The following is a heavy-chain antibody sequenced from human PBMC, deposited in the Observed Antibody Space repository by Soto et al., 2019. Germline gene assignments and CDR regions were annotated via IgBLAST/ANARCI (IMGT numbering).Heavy chain of an antibody. V-gene: IGHV1-18*01. D-gene: IGHD1-1*01. J-gene: IGHJ5*02. CDR3: ARDWKGAEGFDP. Sequence: QVQLVQSGPEVKKPGASVKVSCKASGYTFNTFGFSWVRQAPGQRLEWMGWIGAYNDDTNYAQNFQGRITMTTDTSTTTSYMELRSLRYEDTAVYFCARDWKGAEGFDPWGQGTLVTVSS. CDR2: IGAYNDDT. CDR1: GYTFNTFG.